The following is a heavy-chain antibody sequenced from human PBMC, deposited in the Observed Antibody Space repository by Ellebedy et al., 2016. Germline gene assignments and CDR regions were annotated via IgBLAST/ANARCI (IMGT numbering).Heavy chain of an antibody. V-gene: IGHV3-7*01. CDR1: GFTFSNFW. CDR3: ARWFGDLNGFDI. CDR2: IKEDGSEK. J-gene: IGHJ3*02. D-gene: IGHD3-10*01. Sequence: GGSLRLXXAASGFTFSNFWMSWVRQAPGKGLEWVANIKEDGSEKNYVDSVKGRFTISRDNAKNSLYLQMNSLRPEDTAVYYCARWFGDLNGFDIWGQGTMVTVSS.